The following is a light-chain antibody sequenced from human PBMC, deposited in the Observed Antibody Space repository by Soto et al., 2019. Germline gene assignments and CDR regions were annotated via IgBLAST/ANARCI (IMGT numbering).Light chain of an antibody. CDR3: ASWDDSLSGWV. Sequence: QSVLTQPPSASGTPGQRVTIACSGSSSNIGSTYVYWYQQPPATAPKLLIYRNDQRPSGVPNRFSGSKSGTSASLAISGLRSEDEADYYCASWDDSLSGWVFGGGTKLTVL. J-gene: IGLJ3*02. CDR1: SSNIGSTY. CDR2: RND. V-gene: IGLV1-47*01.